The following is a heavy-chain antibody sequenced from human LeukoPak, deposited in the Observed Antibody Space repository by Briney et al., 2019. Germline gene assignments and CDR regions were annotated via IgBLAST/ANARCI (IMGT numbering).Heavy chain of an antibody. V-gene: IGHV1-69*06. CDR2: IIPSFGTA. CDR1: GVTFSSYA. Sequence: SVKVSCKASGVTFSSYAISWVRQAPGQGLEWMGGIIPSFGTANYAQKFRGRVTITADKSTSTAYMELSSLRSEDTAVYYCARVAPHYDILTGYPSYYFDYWGQGALVTVSS. D-gene: IGHD3-9*01. CDR3: ARVAPHYDILTGYPSYYFDY. J-gene: IGHJ4*02.